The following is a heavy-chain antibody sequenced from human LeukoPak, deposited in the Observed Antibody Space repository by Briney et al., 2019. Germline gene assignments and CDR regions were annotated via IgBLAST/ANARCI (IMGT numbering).Heavy chain of an antibody. CDR2: IWYDGSNK. CDR3: AREGLNHYGDSQIHAFDI. Sequence: GRSLRLSCAASGFTFSSYGMHWVRQAPGKGLEWVAVIWYDGSNKYYADSVKGRFTISRDNSKNTLYLQMNSLRAEDTAVYYCAREGLNHYGDSQIHAFDIWGQGTMVTVSS. D-gene: IGHD4-17*01. V-gene: IGHV3-33*01. CDR1: GFTFSSYG. J-gene: IGHJ3*02.